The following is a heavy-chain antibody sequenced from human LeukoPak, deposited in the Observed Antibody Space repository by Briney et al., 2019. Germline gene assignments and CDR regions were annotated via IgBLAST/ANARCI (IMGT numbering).Heavy chain of an antibody. D-gene: IGHD3-3*01. CDR2: ISAYNGNT. Sequence: ASVKVSCKASGYTFTSYGISWVRQAPGQGLEWMGWISAYNGNTNYAQKLQGRVTMTTDTSTSTAYMELRSLRSDDTAVYYCARDLSGYPSNWFDPWGQGTLVTVSS. V-gene: IGHV1-18*01. CDR1: GYTFTSYG. CDR3: ARDLSGYPSNWFDP. J-gene: IGHJ5*02.